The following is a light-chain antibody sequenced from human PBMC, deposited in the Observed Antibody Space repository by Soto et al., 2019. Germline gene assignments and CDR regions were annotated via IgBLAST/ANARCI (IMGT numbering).Light chain of an antibody. CDR1: SSDVGSSKY. CDR3: CAHAVTHAI. Sequence: QSALTQPRSVSGSPGQSVTISCTGTSSDVGSSKYVSWYQQHPGKAPKLLLFDVTERPSGVPDRFSGSKSGNTASLTVSGLQAEDEADYYCCAHAVTHAIFGGGTKVTVL. V-gene: IGLV2-11*01. J-gene: IGLJ2*01. CDR2: DVT.